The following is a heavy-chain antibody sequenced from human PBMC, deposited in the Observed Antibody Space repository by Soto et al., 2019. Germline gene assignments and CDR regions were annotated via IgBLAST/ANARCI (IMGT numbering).Heavy chain of an antibody. D-gene: IGHD5-12*01. J-gene: IGHJ6*02. CDR3: AREKIVAGFYYGLDV. CDR2: INANSGGA. V-gene: IGHV1-2*02. CDR1: GYTFTGYY. Sequence: ASVKVSCKGLGYTFTGYYIHWIRQAPGQGLEWLAWINANSGGASHAQKFQGRLTMTRDTSISTVYMELSRLTSDDTAVYYCAREKIVAGFYYGLDVWGQGTTVTAP.